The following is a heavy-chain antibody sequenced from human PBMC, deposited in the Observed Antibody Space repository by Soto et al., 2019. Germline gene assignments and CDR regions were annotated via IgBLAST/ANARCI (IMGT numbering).Heavy chain of an antibody. V-gene: IGHV3-30*18. CDR2: ISYDGSNK. D-gene: IGHD5-12*01. CDR1: GFTFSSYG. Sequence: QVQLVESGGGVVQPGRSLRLSCAASGFTFSSYGMHWVRQAPGKGLEWVAVISYDGSNKYYADSVKGRFTISRDNSKNTLYLQMNSLRAEDTAVYYCAKGRTIVPTTSGCDYWGQGTLVTVSS. J-gene: IGHJ4*02. CDR3: AKGRTIVPTTSGCDY.